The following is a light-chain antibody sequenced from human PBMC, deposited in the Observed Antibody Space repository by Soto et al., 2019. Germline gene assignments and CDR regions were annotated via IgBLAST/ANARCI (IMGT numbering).Light chain of an antibody. V-gene: IGLV2-14*01. J-gene: IGLJ7*01. CDR2: EVI. Sequence: QPVLAQPASVSGSPGQSITISCTATTSDVGTYNYVSWYQQHPGKAPKLIIFEVINRPSGVSNRFSGSKSGNTASLIISGLQAEDEADYYCSSYTTSSTLVFGGGTQLTVL. CDR1: TSDVGTYNY. CDR3: SSYTTSSTLV.